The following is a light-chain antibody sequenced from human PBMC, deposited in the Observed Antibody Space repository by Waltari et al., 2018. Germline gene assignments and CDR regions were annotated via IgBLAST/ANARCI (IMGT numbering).Light chain of an antibody. J-gene: IGLJ3*02. CDR3: QSYDSSLSGWV. CDR1: SSNPGAGYD. CDR2: GNS. V-gene: IGLV1-40*01. Sequence: SVLTQPTSVSGAPGQRVTISCLGLSSNPGAGYDVHWYPQLPGTAPKLLIYGNSNLPSGVPDRFSGSKSGTSASLAITGLQAEDEADYYCQSYDSSLSGWVFGGGTKLTVL.